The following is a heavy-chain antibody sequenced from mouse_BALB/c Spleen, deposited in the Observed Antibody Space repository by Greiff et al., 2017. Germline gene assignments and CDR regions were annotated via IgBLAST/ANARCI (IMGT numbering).Heavy chain of an antibody. V-gene: IGHV5-6-5*01. CDR1: GFTFSSYA. Sequence: EVQVVESGGGLVKPGGSLKLSCAASGFTFSSYAMSWVRQTPEKRLEWVASISSGGSTYDPDSVKGRFTISRDNARNILYLQMSSLRSEDTAMYYCARDYYGYDGYYFDYWGQGTTLTVSS. D-gene: IGHD2-2*01. CDR2: ISSGGST. J-gene: IGHJ2*01. CDR3: ARDYYGYDGYYFDY.